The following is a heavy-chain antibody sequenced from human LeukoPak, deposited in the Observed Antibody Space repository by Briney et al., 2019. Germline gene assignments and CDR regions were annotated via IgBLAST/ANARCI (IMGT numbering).Heavy chain of an antibody. V-gene: IGHV4-34*01. D-gene: IGHD3-10*01. CDR3: ARGDYADGSGSYYSY. CDR1: GGSISGYY. CDR2: INHSGST. J-gene: IGHJ4*02. Sequence: PSETQSLTCAVYGGSISGYYWSWIRQPPGKGLEWIGDINHSGSTNYNPSLKSRVTISVDTSKNQFSLKLSSVTAADTAVYYCARGDYADGSGSYYSYWGQGTLVTVSS.